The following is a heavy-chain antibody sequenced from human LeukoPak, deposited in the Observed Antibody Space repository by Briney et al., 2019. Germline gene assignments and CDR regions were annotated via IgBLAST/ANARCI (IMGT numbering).Heavy chain of an antibody. D-gene: IGHD3-10*01. V-gene: IGHV1-69*05. Sequence: SVKVSCKASGGTFSSYAISWVRQAPGQGLEWMGGIIPIFGTANYAQKFQGRVTITTDESTSTAYMELSSLRSEDTAVYYCARDAFGSGSYYNVYYFDYWGQGTLVTASS. CDR2: IIPIFGTA. CDR1: GGTFSSYA. J-gene: IGHJ4*02. CDR3: ARDAFGSGSYYNVYYFDY.